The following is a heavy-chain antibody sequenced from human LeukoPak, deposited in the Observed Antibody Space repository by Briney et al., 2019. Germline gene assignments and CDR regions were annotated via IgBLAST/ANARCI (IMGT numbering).Heavy chain of an antibody. CDR2: ISNSGGST. V-gene: IGHV3-23*01. CDR3: AKYKLLSGGFDS. D-gene: IGHD1-1*01. J-gene: IGHJ5*01. CDR1: GFTFTTYA. Sequence: PGWSLRLSCAASGFTFTTYAMNWVRQAPGKGLEWVSAISNSGGSTYYADSVKGRFTISRDNSKNTLYLQMNSLKAEDTARYYCAKYKLLSGGFDSWGQGTLVTVSS.